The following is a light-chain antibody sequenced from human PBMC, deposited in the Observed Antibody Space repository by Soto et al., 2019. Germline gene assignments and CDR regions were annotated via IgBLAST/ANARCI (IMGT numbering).Light chain of an antibody. Sequence: DIQMTQSPSSLSASVGDRVTITCRASQSISSYLYWYQQKPGKAPKLLIYAASSLQSGVPSRFSGSGSGTDFTLTISSLQPEDFATYYCQQSYDTLSLTFGGGTKVEIK. CDR1: QSISSY. J-gene: IGKJ4*01. CDR2: AAS. CDR3: QQSYDTLSLT. V-gene: IGKV1-39*01.